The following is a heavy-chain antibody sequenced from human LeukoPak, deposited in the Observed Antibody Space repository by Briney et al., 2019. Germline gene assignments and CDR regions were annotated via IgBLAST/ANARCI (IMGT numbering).Heavy chain of an antibody. CDR3: VRGLGTDSRLDY. J-gene: IGHJ4*02. V-gene: IGHV4-34*01. CDR2: INHSGST. Sequence: SETLSLTCAVYGGSFSGYYWSWIRQPPGKGLEWIGEINHSGSTNYNPSLKSRVTISVDTSKNQFSLKLSSVTAADTAVYYCVRGLGTDSRLDYWGQGTLVTVSS. CDR1: GGSFSGYY. D-gene: IGHD1-1*01.